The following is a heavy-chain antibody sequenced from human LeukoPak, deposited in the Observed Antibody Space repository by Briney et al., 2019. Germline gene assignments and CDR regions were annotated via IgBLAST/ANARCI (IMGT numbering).Heavy chain of an antibody. CDR3: ARRRVPAALSTDYYYYMDV. CDR2: INWNGGST. CDR1: GFTFDDYG. Sequence: PGGSLRLSCAASGFTFDDYGMSWVRQAPGKGLEWVSGINWNGGSTGYADSVKGRFTISGDNAKNSLYLQMNSLRAEDTALYYCARRRVPAALSTDYYYYMDVWGKGTTVTVSS. V-gene: IGHV3-20*04. D-gene: IGHD2-2*01. J-gene: IGHJ6*03.